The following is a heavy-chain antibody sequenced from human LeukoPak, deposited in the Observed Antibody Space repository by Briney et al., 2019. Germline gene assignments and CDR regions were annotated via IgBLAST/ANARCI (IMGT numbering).Heavy chain of an antibody. CDR2: ISAYNGNT. CDR1: GYTFTIYG. V-gene: IGHV1-18*01. CDR3: ARDPLREDYYGMDV. Sequence: ASVKVSCKASGYTFTIYGISWVRQAPGQGLEWMGWISAYNGNTNYAQKLQGRVTMTTDTSTSTAYMELRSLRSDDTAVYYCARDPLREDYYGMDVWGQGTTVTVSS. D-gene: IGHD3-16*01. J-gene: IGHJ6*02.